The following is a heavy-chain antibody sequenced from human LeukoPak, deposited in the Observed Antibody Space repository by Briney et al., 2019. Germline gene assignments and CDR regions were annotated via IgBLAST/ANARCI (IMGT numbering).Heavy chain of an antibody. D-gene: IGHD3-22*01. J-gene: IGHJ3*02. CDR2: IYTSGTT. V-gene: IGHV4-39*07. Sequence: SETLSLTCTVSGGSISSTFYYWGWIRQPPGKGLEWIGRIYTSGTTDYNPSLKSRVNMSADTSKNQFSLKVTSVTAADTAVYYCARVGGYPLGAFDIWGQGTMVTVSS. CDR1: GGSISSTFYY. CDR3: ARVGGYPLGAFDI.